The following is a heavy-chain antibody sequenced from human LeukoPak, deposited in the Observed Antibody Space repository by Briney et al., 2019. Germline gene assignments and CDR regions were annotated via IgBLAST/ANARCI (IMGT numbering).Heavy chain of an antibody. J-gene: IGHJ4*02. Sequence: PGGSLRLSCAASGFTFSTYSMNWVRQAPGQGLEWLSYISTSSSTIYYAESVKGRFTISRDNAKNSLYLQMNSLRVEDTAIYYCAKARGGGSHDDFDYWGQGTLVTVSS. D-gene: IGHD1-26*01. CDR3: AKARGGGSHDDFDY. CDR1: GFTFSTYS. V-gene: IGHV3-48*01. CDR2: ISTSSSTI.